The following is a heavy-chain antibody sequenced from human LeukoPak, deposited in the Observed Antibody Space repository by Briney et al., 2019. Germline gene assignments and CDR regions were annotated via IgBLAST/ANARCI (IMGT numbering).Heavy chain of an antibody. Sequence: GASAKVSCKASGYTFTSYDINWVRQATGQGLEWMGWVNPNSGNTGYAQKFQGRVTMTRNTSISTAYMELSSLRSEDTAVYYCAREVRYCSSTSCYAYYFDYWGQGTLVTVSS. J-gene: IGHJ4*02. CDR3: AREVRYCSSTSCYAYYFDY. D-gene: IGHD2-2*01. CDR2: VNPNSGNT. CDR1: GYTFTSYD. V-gene: IGHV1-8*01.